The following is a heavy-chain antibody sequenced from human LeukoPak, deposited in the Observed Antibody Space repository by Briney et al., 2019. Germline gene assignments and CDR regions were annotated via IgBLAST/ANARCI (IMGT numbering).Heavy chain of an antibody. CDR3: ASGYDGSGYYPFRMDV. CDR1: GFTFSSYS. CDR2: IKQDGSEK. D-gene: IGHD3-22*01. Sequence: GGSLRLSCAASGFTFSSYSMNWVRQAPGKGLEWVANIKQDGSEKYYVDSVKGRFTISRDNAKNSLYLQMNSLRAEGTAVYYCASGYDGSGYYPFRMDVWGQGTTVTVSS. V-gene: IGHV3-7*01. J-gene: IGHJ6*02.